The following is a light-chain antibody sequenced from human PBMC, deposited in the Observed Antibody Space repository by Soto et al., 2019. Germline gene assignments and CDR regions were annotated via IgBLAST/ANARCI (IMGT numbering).Light chain of an antibody. J-gene: IGLJ2*01. CDR2: QDS. Sequence: SYELTQPPSVSVSPGQTASITCSGDKLGDKYACWYQQKPGQSPVLVIYQDSERPSGIPERFSGSSSGNTATLTISGTQAMDEADYYCQAWDSSVDVVFGGGTKVTVL. CDR1: KLGDKY. V-gene: IGLV3-1*01. CDR3: QAWDSSVDVV.